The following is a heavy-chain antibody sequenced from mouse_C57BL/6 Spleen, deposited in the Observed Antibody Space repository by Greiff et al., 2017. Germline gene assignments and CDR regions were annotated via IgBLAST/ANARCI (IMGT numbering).Heavy chain of an antibody. CDR1: GYTFTSYW. J-gene: IGHJ4*01. V-gene: IGHV1-59*01. Sequence: VQLQQPGAELVRPGTSVKLSCKASGYTFTSYWMHWVKQRPGQGLEWIGVIDPSDSYTNYNQKFKGKATLTVDTSSSTAYMQLSSLTSEDSAVYYCARDYYGSSYFLDYWGQGTSVTVSS. CDR3: ARDYYGSSYFLDY. CDR2: IDPSDSYT. D-gene: IGHD1-1*01.